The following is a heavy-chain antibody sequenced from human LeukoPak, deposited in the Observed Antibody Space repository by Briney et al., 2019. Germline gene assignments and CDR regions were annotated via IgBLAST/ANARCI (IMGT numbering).Heavy chain of an antibody. D-gene: IGHD2-2*02. J-gene: IGHJ4*02. Sequence: GASVKVSCKASGYTFTSYYMHWVRQAPGHGLEWMGIIIPSGGSTSYAQKFQGRVTMTRDMSTSTVYMELSSLRSEDTAVYYCARVFRYTRQLPGSYFDYWGQGTLVTVSS. CDR2: IIPSGGST. CDR1: GYTFTSYY. V-gene: IGHV1-46*01. CDR3: ARVFRYTRQLPGSYFDY.